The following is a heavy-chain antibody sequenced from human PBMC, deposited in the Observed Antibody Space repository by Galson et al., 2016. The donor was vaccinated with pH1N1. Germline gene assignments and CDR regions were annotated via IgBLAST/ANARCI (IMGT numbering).Heavy chain of an antibody. Sequence: LSLTCTVSGGSISSSIYYWNWTRQPAGKGLEWIGRMYTSGTTTYNPSLESRVSISVDTSKNQFSLRLSSVTAADTAVYFCARDRVALTGIFDYWGQGALVTVSS. CDR1: GGSISSSIYY. D-gene: IGHD3-10*01. V-gene: IGHV4-61*02. CDR3: ARDRVALTGIFDY. CDR2: MYTSGTT. J-gene: IGHJ4*02.